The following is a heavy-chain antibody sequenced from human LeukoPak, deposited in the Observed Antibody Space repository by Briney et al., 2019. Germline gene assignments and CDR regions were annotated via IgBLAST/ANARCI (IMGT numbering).Heavy chain of an antibody. D-gene: IGHD6-13*01. V-gene: IGHV3-23*01. CDR3: AKAPPLGSWYDSYMDV. Sequence: PGGSLRLSCAASGFTFSHYAMSWVRQAPGKGLEWVSAISGSGGSTYYADSVKGRFTISRDKSKNTLYLQMNSLRAEDTALYYCAKAPPLGSWYDSYMDVWGKGTMVTVSS. CDR1: GFTFSHYA. CDR2: ISGSGGST. J-gene: IGHJ6*03.